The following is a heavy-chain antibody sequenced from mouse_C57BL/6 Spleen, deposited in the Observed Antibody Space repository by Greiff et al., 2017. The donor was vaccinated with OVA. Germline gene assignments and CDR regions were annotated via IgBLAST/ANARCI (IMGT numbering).Heavy chain of an antibody. CDR1: GYTFTSYG. J-gene: IGHJ3*01. V-gene: IGHV1-81*01. D-gene: IGHD1-1*01. CDR3: ARAGLDYYGSSFFAY. Sequence: VQLQQSGAELARPGASVKLSCTASGYTFTSYGISWVKQRTGQGLEWIGEIYPRSGNTYYNEKFKGKATLTADKSSSTAYMELRRLTSEDSAVYFCARAGLDYYGSSFFAYWGQGTLVTVSA. CDR2: IYPRSGNT.